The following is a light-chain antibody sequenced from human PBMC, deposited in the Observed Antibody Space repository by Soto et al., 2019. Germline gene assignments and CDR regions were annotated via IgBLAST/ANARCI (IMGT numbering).Light chain of an antibody. Sequence: QSVLAQPASVSGSPGQSITISCTGTTSDVGGYFYVSWYQQHPGKAPKLMIYDVSNRPSGVSDRFSGPKSGSAASLTISGLQAEDEADYYCSSYTSSTTYVFGTGTKLTVL. CDR1: TSDVGGYFY. CDR2: DVS. J-gene: IGLJ1*01. V-gene: IGLV2-14*01. CDR3: SSYTSSTTYV.